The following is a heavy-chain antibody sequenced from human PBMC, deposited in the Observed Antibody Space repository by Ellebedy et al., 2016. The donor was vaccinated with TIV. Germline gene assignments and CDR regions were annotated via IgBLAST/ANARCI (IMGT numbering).Heavy chain of an antibody. J-gene: IGHJ4*02. CDR2: IDPSGASK. Sequence: AASVKVSCKASAYTFTTYFMHWVRQAPGQGLEWMGTIDPSGASKSYAQKFQGRVTMTRDTSTTTVYMELSSLGSEDTAVYYCARETPSTGYFAYWGQGTLVTVSS. CDR3: ARETPSTGYFAY. D-gene: IGHD1-1*01. CDR1: AYTFTTYF. V-gene: IGHV1-46*01.